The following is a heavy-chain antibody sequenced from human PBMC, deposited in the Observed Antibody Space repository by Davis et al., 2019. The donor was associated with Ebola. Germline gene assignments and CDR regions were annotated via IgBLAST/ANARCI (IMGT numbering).Heavy chain of an antibody. D-gene: IGHD3-10*01. Sequence: MPGGSLRLSCTVSGGSISNYYWSWIRQPPGKGLEWLGYIYYSGSTSTNYNPSIKSRVTISVDTSKNQFSLKLSSVTAADTAVYYCASLSRGFDPWGQGTLVTVSS. J-gene: IGHJ5*02. CDR2: IYYSGSTST. CDR3: ASLSRGFDP. CDR1: GGSISNYY. V-gene: IGHV4-59*01.